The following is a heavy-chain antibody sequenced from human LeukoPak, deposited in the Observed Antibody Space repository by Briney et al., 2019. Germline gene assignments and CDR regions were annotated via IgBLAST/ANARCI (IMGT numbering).Heavy chain of an antibody. J-gene: IGHJ3*02. D-gene: IGHD3-22*01. CDR1: GFTFSSHE. CDR2: ISSSGSTI. Sequence: PGESLRLSCAASGFTFSSHEMNWVRQAPGNGLVWVSYISSSGSTIYYTESVKGRFTISRDNAKNSLYLQMNSLRAEDTAVYYCARESGPRGYYDSSGSYPNDAFDIWGQGTMVTVSS. CDR3: ARESGPRGYYDSSGSYPNDAFDI. V-gene: IGHV3-48*03.